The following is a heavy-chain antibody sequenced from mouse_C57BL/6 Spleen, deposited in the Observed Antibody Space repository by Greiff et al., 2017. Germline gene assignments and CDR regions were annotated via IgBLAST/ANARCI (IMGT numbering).Heavy chain of an antibody. V-gene: IGHV1-26*01. CDR1: GYTFTDYY. Sequence: EVQLQQSGPELVKPGASVKISCKASGYTFTDYYMNWVKQSHGKSLEWIGDINPNNGGTSYNQKFKGKATLTVDKSSSTAYMELRSLTSEDSAVYYCARRGVYYAMDYWGQGTSVTVSS. CDR3: ARRGVYYAMDY. J-gene: IGHJ4*01. CDR2: INPNNGGT.